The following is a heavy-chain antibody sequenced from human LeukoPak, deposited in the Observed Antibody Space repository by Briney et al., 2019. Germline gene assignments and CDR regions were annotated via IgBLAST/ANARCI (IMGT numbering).Heavy chain of an antibody. Sequence: SETLSLTCAVDGGSFSGYYCGWIRQPPGKGLEWIGEMNDSGGTNYNPSRKSRVTISVDTSKNQCSLKLSSVTAADTAVSYCARVVARLIDYWGQGTLVTVSS. V-gene: IGHV4-34*01. J-gene: IGHJ4*02. CDR1: GGSFSGYY. CDR3: ARVVARLIDY. CDR2: MNDSGGT. D-gene: IGHD3-16*01.